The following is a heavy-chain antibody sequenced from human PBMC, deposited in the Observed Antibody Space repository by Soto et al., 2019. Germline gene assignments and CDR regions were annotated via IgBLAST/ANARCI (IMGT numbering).Heavy chain of an antibody. CDR1: GFTFSSHA. CDR3: ARDLGAWKFDY. J-gene: IGHJ4*02. Sequence: GGSLRLSCAASGFTFSSHAMLWVRQAPGKGLEWVAFISYDGSNQHYADSVKGRFTISRDNSENTLYLQMNSLRGEDTAMYYCARDLGAWKFDYWGQGTLVTVSS. CDR2: ISYDGSNQ. V-gene: IGHV3-30-3*01. D-gene: IGHD1-1*01.